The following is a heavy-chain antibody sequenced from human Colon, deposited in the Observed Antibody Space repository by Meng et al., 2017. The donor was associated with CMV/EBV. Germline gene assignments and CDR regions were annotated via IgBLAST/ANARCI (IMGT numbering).Heavy chain of an antibody. Sequence: VGRRGTGQGLVKPSATRTLTCAVSSGSISSSNWWSWARQPPGKGLEWIGEIYHSGSTNYNPSLKSRVTISVDKSKNQFSLKLSSVTAADTAVYYCARGRPYSLRYFDWLLLDFDYWGQGTLVTVSS. V-gene: IGHV4-4*02. CDR2: IYHSGST. CDR3: ARGRPYSLRYFDWLLLDFDY. D-gene: IGHD3-9*01. CDR1: SGSISSSNW. J-gene: IGHJ4*02.